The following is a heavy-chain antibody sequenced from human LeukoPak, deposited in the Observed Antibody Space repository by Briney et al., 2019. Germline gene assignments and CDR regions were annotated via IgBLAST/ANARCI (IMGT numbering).Heavy chain of an antibody. J-gene: IGHJ5*02. D-gene: IGHD3-10*01. CDR2: IYYSGST. V-gene: IGHV4-30-4*08. Sequence: SWVRQPPGKGLEWIGYIYYSGSTYYNPSLKSRVTISVDTSKNQFSLKLSSVTAADTAVYYCARTYGSGSYYHWGQGTLVTVSS. CDR3: ARTYGSGSYYH.